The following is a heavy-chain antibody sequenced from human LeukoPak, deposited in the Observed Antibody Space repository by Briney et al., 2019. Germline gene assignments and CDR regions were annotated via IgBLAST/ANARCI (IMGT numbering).Heavy chain of an antibody. D-gene: IGHD3-3*01. V-gene: IGHV4-59*01. CDR2: IYYSGST. CDR3: ARVRDAYDFWSGYYFDY. CDR1: GGSISSYY. Sequence: SETLSLTCTVSGGSISSYYWSWVRQPPGKGLEWIGYIYYSGSTNYNPSLKSRVTISVDTSKNQFSLKLSSVTAADTAVYYCARVRDAYDFWSGYYFDYWGQGTLVTVSS. J-gene: IGHJ4*02.